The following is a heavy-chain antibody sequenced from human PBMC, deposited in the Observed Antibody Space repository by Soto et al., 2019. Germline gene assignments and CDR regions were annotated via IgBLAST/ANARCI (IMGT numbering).Heavy chain of an antibody. D-gene: IGHD2-2*02. J-gene: IGHJ6*02. CDR2: INHSGST. CDR1: GGSFSGYY. CDR3: ARLNLGYCSSTICYIVPNRAARPSGYYYYGMDV. V-gene: IGHV4-34*01. Sequence: SETLSLTCAVYGGSFSGYYWSWIRQPPGKGLEWIGEINHSGSTNYNPSLKSRVTISVDTSKNQFSLKLSSVTAADTAVYYCARLNLGYCSSTICYIVPNRAARPSGYYYYGMDVWGQGTTVTVSS.